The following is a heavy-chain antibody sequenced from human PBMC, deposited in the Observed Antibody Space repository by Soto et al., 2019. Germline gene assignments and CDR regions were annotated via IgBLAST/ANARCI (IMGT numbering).Heavy chain of an antibody. CDR1: GGSVSSGSYY. V-gene: IGHV4-61*01. Sequence: PSETLSLTCTVSGGSVSSGSYYWSWIRQPPGKGLEWIGYIYYSGSTNYNPSLKSRVTISVDTSKNQFSLKLSSVTAADTAVYYCARDKYFSGYCSSTSCYLPLERIDPWGQGTLVTVSS. D-gene: IGHD2-2*01. J-gene: IGHJ5*02. CDR2: IYYSGST. CDR3: ARDKYFSGYCSSTSCYLPLERIDP.